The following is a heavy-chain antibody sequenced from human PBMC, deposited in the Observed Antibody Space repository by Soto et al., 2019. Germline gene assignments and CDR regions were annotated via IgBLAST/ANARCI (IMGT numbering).Heavy chain of an antibody. CDR2: IYYSGST. CDR3: ATMGTPATGLYYFDY. D-gene: IGHD1-7*01. CDR1: GGSISSSTYY. Sequence: SETLSLTCTVSGGSISSSTYYWGWIRQTPGKGLEWIGNIYYSGSTYYNPSLKSRVTISVDTSKNQFSLKLSSVTAVDTAVYYCATMGTPATGLYYFDYWGQGTLVTVSS. J-gene: IGHJ4*02. V-gene: IGHV4-39*01.